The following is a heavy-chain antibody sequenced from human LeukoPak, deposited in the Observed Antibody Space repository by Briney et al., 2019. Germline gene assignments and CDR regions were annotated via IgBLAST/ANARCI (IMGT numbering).Heavy chain of an antibody. Sequence: PSETLSLTCAVSGGPLTSYYWTWIRQPPGKGLEWIGFIYYRGSTNYNPSLESRATISIDTSKNRFSLKLSSVTAADTAVYYCARDRYSGYDGFGAFDIWGQGTMVTVSS. CDR3: ARDRYSGYDGFGAFDI. J-gene: IGHJ3*02. CDR1: GGPLTSYY. CDR2: IYYRGST. V-gene: IGHV4-59*01. D-gene: IGHD5-12*01.